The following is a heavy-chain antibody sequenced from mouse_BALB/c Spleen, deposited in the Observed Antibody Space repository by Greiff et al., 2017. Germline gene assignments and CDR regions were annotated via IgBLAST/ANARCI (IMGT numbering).Heavy chain of an antibody. Sequence: LVVESGGGLVQPGGSRKLSCAASGFTFSDYYMYWVRQTPEKRLEWVATISDGGSYTYYPDSVKGRFTISRDNAKNNLYLQMSSLKSEDTAMYYCAREGGYAMDYWGQGTSVTVSS. V-gene: IGHV5-4*02. CDR3: AREGGYAMDY. CDR1: GFTFSDYY. J-gene: IGHJ4*01. CDR2: ISDGGSYT.